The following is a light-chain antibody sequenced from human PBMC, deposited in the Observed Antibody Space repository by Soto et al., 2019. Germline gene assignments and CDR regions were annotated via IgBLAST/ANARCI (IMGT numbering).Light chain of an antibody. CDR1: QSVSSSY. CDR2: GAS. Sequence: ENVFAPSPGTLSLSPGERATPSCRARQSVSSSYLAWYQQKPGQAPRLLIYGASSRATGIPDRFSGSGSGTDFTLTISRLEPEDFAVYYCQQYGSSLTWTFGQGAKVDI. J-gene: IGKJ1*01. CDR3: QQYGSSLTWT. V-gene: IGKV3-20*01.